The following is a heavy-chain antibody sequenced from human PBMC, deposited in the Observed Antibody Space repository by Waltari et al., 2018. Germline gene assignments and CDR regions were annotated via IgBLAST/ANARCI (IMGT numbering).Heavy chain of an antibody. Sequence: QVQLQESGPGLVKPSETLSITCAVSGYSISSGYYWGWNRQPPGKGLEWIGRIYHSGSTYDNPSLKSQVTISVDTSKSQFALKLSSVTAADTAVYYCARDSSGWYPDAFDIWGQGTMVTVSS. D-gene: IGHD6-19*01. CDR1: GYSISSGYY. CDR2: IYHSGST. CDR3: ARDSSGWYPDAFDI. V-gene: IGHV4-38-2*02. J-gene: IGHJ3*02.